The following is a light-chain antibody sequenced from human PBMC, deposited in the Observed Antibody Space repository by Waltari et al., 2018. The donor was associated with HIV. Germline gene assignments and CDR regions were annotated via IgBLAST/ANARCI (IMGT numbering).Light chain of an antibody. Sequence: SYEQTQPLSVSVALGQTARITCGGNNIGSKNVHWYQQKPGQAPVLVIYKNTNRPSGIPERFSGSNSGNTATLTISRAQAGDEADYYCQVWDSSTVVFGGGTKLTVL. CDR3: QVWDSSTVV. J-gene: IGLJ2*01. V-gene: IGLV3-9*01. CDR2: KNT. CDR1: NIGSKN.